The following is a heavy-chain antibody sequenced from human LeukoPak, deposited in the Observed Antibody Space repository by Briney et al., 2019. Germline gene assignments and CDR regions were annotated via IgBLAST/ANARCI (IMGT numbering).Heavy chain of an antibody. CDR1: GYTFTSYG. CDR3: ARERRQKLLRRNWFDP. Sequence: ASVKVSCKASGYTFTSYGINWVRQATGQGLEWMGWMNPNSGNTGYAQKFQGRVTMTRNTSISTAYMELSSLRSEDTAVYYCARERRQKLLRRNWFDPWGQGTLVTVSS. V-gene: IGHV1-8*02. J-gene: IGHJ5*02. CDR2: MNPNSGNT. D-gene: IGHD6-13*01.